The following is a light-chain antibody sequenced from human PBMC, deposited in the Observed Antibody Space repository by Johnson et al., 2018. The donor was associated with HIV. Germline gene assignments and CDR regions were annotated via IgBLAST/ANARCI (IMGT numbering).Light chain of an antibody. V-gene: IGLV1-51*01. Sequence: QSVLTQPPSVSAAPGQKVTISCSGSSSNIGNNYVSWYQQLPGTAPKLLIYDNNKRPSGIPDRFSGSKSGTSATLRITGLQTGDEADYYCGTWDSSLRVGFFGTGTKVTVL. CDR2: DNN. CDR3: GTWDSSLRVGF. CDR1: SSNIGNNY. J-gene: IGLJ1*01.